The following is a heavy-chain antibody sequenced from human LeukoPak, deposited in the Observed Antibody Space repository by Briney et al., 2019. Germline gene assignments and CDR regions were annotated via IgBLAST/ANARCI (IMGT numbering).Heavy chain of an antibody. CDR3: ARDWGVAGSFDY. D-gene: IGHD6-19*01. CDR2: LSSSGSTI. V-gene: IGHV3-48*03. CDR1: GFTFSSYE. Sequence: GGSLRLSCAASGFTFSSYEMNWVGQAPGKGLEWVSYLSSSGSTIYYADSVKGRFTISRDNAKNSLYLQMNSLRAEDTAVYYCARDWGVAGSFDYWGQGTLVTVSS. J-gene: IGHJ4*02.